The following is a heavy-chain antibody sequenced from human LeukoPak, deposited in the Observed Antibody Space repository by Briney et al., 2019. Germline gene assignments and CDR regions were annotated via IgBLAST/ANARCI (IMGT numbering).Heavy chain of an antibody. D-gene: IGHD3-10*01. CDR3: ARQESDQYYHDSGSRSFDY. J-gene: IGHJ4*02. CDR2: IFYSGST. V-gene: IGHV4-39*01. Sequence: PSETLSLTCTVSGGSISSSYYYWGWIRQPPGKGLEWIGSIFYSGSTYYNPSLKSRVTIFVDTSKNQLSLKLSSVTAADTAVYYCARQESDQYYHDSGSRSFDYWGQGTLVTVSS. CDR1: GGSISSSYYY.